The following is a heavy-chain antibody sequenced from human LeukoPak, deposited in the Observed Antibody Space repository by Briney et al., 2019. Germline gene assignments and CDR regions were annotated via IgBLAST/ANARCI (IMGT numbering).Heavy chain of an antibody. CDR3: ARESGWGLPHAFDL. V-gene: IGHV3-23*01. CDR1: GFTFSSYA. Sequence: GGSLRLSCVASGFTFSSYAMTWVRQAPGKGLEWVSSITGSGGNTYYADSVKGRFTISRDNSKNTLYLQMNNLRAEDTAVYYCARESGWGLPHAFDLWGQGTMVAVSS. CDR2: ITGSGGNT. D-gene: IGHD3-3*01. J-gene: IGHJ3*01.